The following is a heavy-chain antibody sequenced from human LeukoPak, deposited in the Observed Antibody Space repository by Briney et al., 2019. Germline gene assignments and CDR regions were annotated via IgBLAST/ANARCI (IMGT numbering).Heavy chain of an antibody. J-gene: IGHJ4*02. V-gene: IGHV1-8*01. CDR2: MNPNSGNT. CDR3: ARGIAAAGRESLDY. Sequence: ASVKVSCKASGYTFTSYDINWVRQATGQGLEWMGWMNPNSGNTGYAQKFQGRVTMTRNTSISTAYMELSSLRSEDTAVYYCARGIAAAGRESLDYWGQGTLVTVSS. D-gene: IGHD6-13*01. CDR1: GYTFTSYD.